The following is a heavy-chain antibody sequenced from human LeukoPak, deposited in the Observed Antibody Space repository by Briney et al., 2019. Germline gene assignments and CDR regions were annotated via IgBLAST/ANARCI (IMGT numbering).Heavy chain of an antibody. CDR1: GFAFGTYA. D-gene: IGHD5-18*01. V-gene: IGHV3-23*01. CDR2: ISANGQAT. CDR3: AKDPPTVMANAFHI. Sequence: GGSLRLSCAGSGFAFGTYAMSWVRQAPGMGLEWVSSISANGQATYYADSVEGRFTISRDNSKNTLYLQMNSLRADDTAVYSCAKDPPTVMANAFHIWGKGTMVTVS. J-gene: IGHJ3*02.